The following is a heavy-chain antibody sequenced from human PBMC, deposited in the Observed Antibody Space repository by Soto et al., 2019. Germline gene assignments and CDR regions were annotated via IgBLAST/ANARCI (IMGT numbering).Heavy chain of an antibody. D-gene: IGHD6-19*01. CDR1: GYTFTGYY. Sequence: QVQLVQSGAEVKKPGASVKVSCKASGYTFTGYYMHWVRQAPGQGLEWMGWINPNSGGTNYAQKFQGRVTMTRDTSISTAYMELSRLRSDDTAVYYCARLFTRQWLVHTQGPIDAFDIWGQGTMVTVSS. J-gene: IGHJ3*02. CDR2: INPNSGGT. V-gene: IGHV1-2*02. CDR3: ARLFTRQWLVHTQGPIDAFDI.